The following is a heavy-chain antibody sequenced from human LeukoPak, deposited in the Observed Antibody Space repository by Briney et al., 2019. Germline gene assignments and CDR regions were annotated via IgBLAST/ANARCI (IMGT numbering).Heavy chain of an antibody. CDR3: ARGPTVTYYYYGMDV. Sequence: SETLSLTCTVSGGSISSYYWSWIRQPPGKGLEWIGYIYYSGSTNYNPSLESRVTISVDTSKKQFSLRMSSVTAADTAVYYCARGPTVTYYYYGMDVWGQGTTVTVSS. CDR1: GGSISSYY. CDR2: IYYSGST. J-gene: IGHJ6*02. V-gene: IGHV4-59*01. D-gene: IGHD4-17*01.